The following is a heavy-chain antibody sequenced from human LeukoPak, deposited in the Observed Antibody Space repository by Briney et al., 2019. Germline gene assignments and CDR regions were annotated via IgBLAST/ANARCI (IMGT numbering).Heavy chain of an antibody. D-gene: IGHD3-22*01. CDR2: IYTSGST. V-gene: IGHV4-61*02. Sequence: SETLSLTCTVSGGSSSSGSYYWSWIRQPAGKGLEWIGRIYTSGSTNYNPSLKSRVTISVDTSKNQFSLKLSSVTAADTAVYYCASASHYYDSSGYPNGVFDYWGQGTLVTVSS. CDR3: ASASHYYDSSGYPNGVFDY. CDR1: GGSSSSGSYY. J-gene: IGHJ4*02.